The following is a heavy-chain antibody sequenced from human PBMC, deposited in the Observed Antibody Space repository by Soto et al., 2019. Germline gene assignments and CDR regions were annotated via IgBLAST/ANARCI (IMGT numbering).Heavy chain of an antibody. J-gene: IGHJ4*02. CDR3: AHRNKAAPGTH. CDR2: IYWDDDK. V-gene: IGHV2-5*02. CDR1: GFSLSTSGVG. Sequence: SGPTLVNPTQTLTLTCTFSGFSLSTSGVGVGWIRQPPGKALEWLAVIYWDDDKRYSPSLKSRLTITKGTSKNQVVLTVTNMDPVDTATYYCAHRNKAAPGTHWGQGTLVTVSS. D-gene: IGHD6-13*01.